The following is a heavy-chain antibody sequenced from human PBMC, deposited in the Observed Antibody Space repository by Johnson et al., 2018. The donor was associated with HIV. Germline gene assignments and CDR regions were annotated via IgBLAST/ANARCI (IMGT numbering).Heavy chain of an antibody. D-gene: IGHD5-12*01. Sequence: QVQLVESGGGVVQPGRSLRLSCASSRFTFSSYAMQWVRQAPGKGLEWVAVISYDGSYKYSADSVKGRFTISRDNSKNTLYLQMNSLRAEDTAVYYCARDQRGDIIPTTYDAFDIWGQGTMVTVSS. CDR2: ISYDGSYK. V-gene: IGHV3-30*04. CDR1: RFTFSSYA. J-gene: IGHJ3*02. CDR3: ARDQRGDIIPTTYDAFDI.